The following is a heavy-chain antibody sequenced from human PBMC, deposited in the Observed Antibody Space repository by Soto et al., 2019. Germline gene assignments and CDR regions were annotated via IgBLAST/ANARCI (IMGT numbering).Heavy chain of an antibody. D-gene: IGHD6-13*01. CDR1: GFTLSSYA. V-gene: IGHV3-64*02. Sequence: EVQLVESGEGLVQPGGSLRLSCAASGFTLSSYAMHWVRQAPGKGLEYVSAISSNGGSTYYADSVKGRFTISRDTSNNTLYLQMGSLRAEDMAVYYCARVSWTGIAAVGPLDYWGQGTLVTVSS. CDR3: ARVSWTGIAAVGPLDY. CDR2: ISSNGGST. J-gene: IGHJ4*02.